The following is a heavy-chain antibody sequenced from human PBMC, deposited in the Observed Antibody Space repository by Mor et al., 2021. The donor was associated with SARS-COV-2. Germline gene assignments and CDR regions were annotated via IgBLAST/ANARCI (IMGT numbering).Heavy chain of an antibody. CDR2: ISYDGSNK. J-gene: IGHJ4*01. D-gene: IGHD5-18*01. CDR1: SSYA. Sequence: SSYAMHWVRQAPGKGLEWVAVISYDGSNKYYADSVKGRFTISRDNSKNTLYLQMNSLRAEDTAVYYCASVRGYSYGGNFDYWG. CDR3: ASVRGYSYGGNFDY. V-gene: IGHV3-30-3*01.